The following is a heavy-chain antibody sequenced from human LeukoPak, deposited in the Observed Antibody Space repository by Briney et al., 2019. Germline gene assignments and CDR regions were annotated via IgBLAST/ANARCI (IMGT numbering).Heavy chain of an antibody. Sequence: ASVKVSCKASGYTFTGYYMHWVRQAPGQGLEWMGWINPNSGGTNYAQRLQGTLTMPTDTSTSTAYMELRSLRSDGTAVYYFASDRPSHSYYDFWSGYSLDAFDIWGQGTMVTVSS. D-gene: IGHD3-3*01. CDR2: INPNSGGT. CDR3: ASDRPSHSYYDFWSGYSLDAFDI. J-gene: IGHJ3*02. CDR1: GYTFTGYY. V-gene: IGHV1-2*02.